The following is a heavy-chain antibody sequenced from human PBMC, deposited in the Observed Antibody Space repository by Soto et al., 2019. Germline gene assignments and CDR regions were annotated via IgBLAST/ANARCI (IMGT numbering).Heavy chain of an antibody. V-gene: IGHV3-30-3*01. CDR3: AREPAAQDNDNVTGYFPFDY. Sequence: QVQLVESGGGVVQPGRSLRLSCAASGFSFSTYAMHWVRQTPGKGLEWVAVISYDGDHKYYTDSVKGRFTISRDNSKNPLYLRMSRRRSEETAIYYCAREPAAQDNDNVTGYFPFDYWGQGTLVTVSS. CDR1: GFSFSTYA. CDR2: ISYDGDHK. J-gene: IGHJ4*02. D-gene: IGHD3-9*01.